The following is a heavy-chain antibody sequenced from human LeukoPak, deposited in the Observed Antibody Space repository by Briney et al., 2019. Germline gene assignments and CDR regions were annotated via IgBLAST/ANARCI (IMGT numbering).Heavy chain of an antibody. Sequence: SGPTLVNPTQTLTLTCTFSGFSLSTSGVGVGWIRQPPGKALEWLALIYWTDDKHYSPSLKSRLTITKDTSKNQVVLTMTNMDPVDTATYYCAHSPYDFWSGYYSAPRNWFDPWGQGTLVTVSS. CDR1: GFSLSTSGVG. J-gene: IGHJ5*02. CDR2: IYWTDDK. V-gene: IGHV2-5*01. CDR3: AHSPYDFWSGYYSAPRNWFDP. D-gene: IGHD3-3*01.